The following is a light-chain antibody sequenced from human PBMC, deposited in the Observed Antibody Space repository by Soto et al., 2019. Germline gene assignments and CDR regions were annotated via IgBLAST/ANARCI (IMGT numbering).Light chain of an antibody. V-gene: IGKV3-20*01. Sequence: EIVLTQSPGTLSLSPGERAALSCRASQSVNNDYLAWYHQKPGRAPRLVIYGASKRATGIPDRFSGSGSGTDFTLTISRLEPEDFAVYYCQQYGSSPWTFGLGTNVEIK. CDR1: QSVNNDY. CDR3: QQYGSSPWT. CDR2: GAS. J-gene: IGKJ1*01.